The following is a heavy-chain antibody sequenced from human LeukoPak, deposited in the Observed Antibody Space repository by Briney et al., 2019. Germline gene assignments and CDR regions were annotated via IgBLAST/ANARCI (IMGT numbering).Heavy chain of an antibody. CDR2: ISYTGTT. J-gene: IGHJ4*02. D-gene: IGHD6-19*01. CDR3: ARQKGGVAGLKYYFDY. V-gene: IGHV4-39*01. Sequence: SETLSLTCTVSGGSISSSTYYWGWIRQPRGKGLEWIGGISYTGTTYYKPSLKSRVTISVDTSKNQFSLNLSSVTAADTAVYYCARQKGGVAGLKYYFDYWGQGTLVTVSS. CDR1: GGSISSSTYY.